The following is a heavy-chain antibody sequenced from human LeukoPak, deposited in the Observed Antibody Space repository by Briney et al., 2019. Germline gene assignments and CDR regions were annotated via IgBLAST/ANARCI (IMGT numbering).Heavy chain of an antibody. Sequence: ASVKVSCKASGNTFTDYYIHWVRKAPGQGLEWMGWVNPSGGGTKYAQKFQGRVSMTRDTSISTAYMELSRLGSDDTAVYYCARDVTTGAYWGQGTLVTVSS. CDR3: ARDVTTGAY. D-gene: IGHD7-27*01. CDR1: GNTFTDYY. V-gene: IGHV1-2*02. J-gene: IGHJ4*02. CDR2: VNPSGGGT.